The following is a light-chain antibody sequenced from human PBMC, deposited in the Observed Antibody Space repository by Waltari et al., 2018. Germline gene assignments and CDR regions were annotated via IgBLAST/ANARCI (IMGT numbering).Light chain of an antibody. CDR3: QQRSNWPLT. J-gene: IGKJ4*01. V-gene: IGKV3-11*01. CDR1: QSVSSY. CDR2: DAS. Sequence: EIVLTQSPATLSLSPGERATLSCRASQSVSSYLAWYQQKPGQAPKPLIQDASNRAPGIPARFSGSGSGTDFTLTISSLEPEDFAVYYCQQRSNWPLTFGGGTKVEIK.